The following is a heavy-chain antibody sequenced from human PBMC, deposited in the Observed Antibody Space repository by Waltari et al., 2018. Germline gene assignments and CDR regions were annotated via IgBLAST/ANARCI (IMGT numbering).Heavy chain of an antibody. V-gene: IGHV4-39*07. CDR3: ARVARGGYYTGWFDT. D-gene: IGHD3-3*01. Sequence: QLQLQESGPGLVKPSETLSLTYSVSGGSISSTSHYWAWIRQPPGKGLEWIGSIYYSGTTYYNLSLKSRVTLSVDTSKNQFSLKLSSVTAADTAMYFCARVARGGYYTGWFDTWGQGALVTVSS. CDR1: GGSISSTSHY. CDR2: IYYSGTT. J-gene: IGHJ5*02.